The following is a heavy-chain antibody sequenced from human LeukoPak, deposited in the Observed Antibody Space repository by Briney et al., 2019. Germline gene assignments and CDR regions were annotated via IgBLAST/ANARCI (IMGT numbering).Heavy chain of an antibody. D-gene: IGHD3/OR15-3a*01. V-gene: IGHV3-21*01. CDR3: ARGTGTGWRFDF. CDR1: GFTFTTYG. J-gene: IGHJ4*02. Sequence: GGSLRLSCAASGFTFTTYGFNWVRQAPGKELEWVSSISFSGSYIYYADSVKGRFTISRDNAKNSVYLQMNSLRDDDTAVYYCARGTGTGWRFDFWGQGTLVTVSS. CDR2: ISFSGSYI.